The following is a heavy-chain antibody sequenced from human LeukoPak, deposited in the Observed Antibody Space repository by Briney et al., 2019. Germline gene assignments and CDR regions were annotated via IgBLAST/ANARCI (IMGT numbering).Heavy chain of an antibody. V-gene: IGHV3-23*01. J-gene: IGHJ4*02. CDR3: AKEGGGVTATDY. CDR1: ACTFSKYT. Sequence: GGSLRLSCAAPACTFSKYTMTWVRQAPGKGLEWVASVSGDGDRTYYTDSVKGRFTISRDNSNNTLYLQMNRLRDEDTAMYYCAKEGGGVTATDYWGQGLLVPVSS. CDR2: VSGDGDRT. D-gene: IGHD5-18*01.